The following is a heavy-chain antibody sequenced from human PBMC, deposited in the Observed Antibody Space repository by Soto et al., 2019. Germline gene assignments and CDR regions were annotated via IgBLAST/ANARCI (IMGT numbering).Heavy chain of an antibody. CDR2: IIPIFGTA. J-gene: IGHJ3*02. CDR1: GGTFSGYA. D-gene: IGHD2-15*01. V-gene: IGHV1-69*13. CDR3: ARRSVSEDLGGAFDI. Sequence: SVKVSCKASGGTFSGYAISWVRQAPGQGLEWMGGIIPIFGTANYAQKFQGRVTITADESTSTAYMELSSLRSEDTAVYYCARRSVSEDLGGAFDIWGQGTMVTVSS.